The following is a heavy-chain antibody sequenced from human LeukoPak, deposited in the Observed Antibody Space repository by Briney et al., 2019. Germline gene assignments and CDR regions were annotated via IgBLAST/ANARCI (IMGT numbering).Heavy chain of an antibody. J-gene: IGHJ6*02. Sequence: GGSLRLSCAASGFTFSSYAMSWVRQAPGKGLEWVSAISGSGGSTYYAGSVKGRFTISRDNSKNTLYLQMNSLRAEDTAVYYCAKLENYYDSSGYGMDVWGQGTTVTVSS. CDR3: AKLENYYDSSGYGMDV. CDR1: GFTFSSYA. CDR2: ISGSGGST. V-gene: IGHV3-23*01. D-gene: IGHD3-22*01.